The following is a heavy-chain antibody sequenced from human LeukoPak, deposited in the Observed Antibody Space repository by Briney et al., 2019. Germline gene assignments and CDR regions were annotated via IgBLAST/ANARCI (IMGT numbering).Heavy chain of an antibody. J-gene: IGHJ4*02. CDR2: ISSGGNTI. CDR3: AREGTAMVSFDY. D-gene: IGHD5-18*01. Sequence: GGSLRLSCAASGFTFSSYEMNWVRQAPGKGLEWVSYISSGGNTISYADSLKGRFTISRDNAKNSLYLQMNSLGAEDTAVYYCAREGTAMVSFDYWGQGTLVTVSS. V-gene: IGHV3-48*03. CDR1: GFTFSSYE.